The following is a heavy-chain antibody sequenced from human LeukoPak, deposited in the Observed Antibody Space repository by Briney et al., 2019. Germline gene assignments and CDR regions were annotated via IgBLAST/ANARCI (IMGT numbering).Heavy chain of an antibody. CDR2: ISAYNGNT. J-gene: IGHJ4*02. Sequence: ASVKVSCKASGYTFTSYGIYWVRQAPGQGLEWMGWISAYNGNTNYAQKLQGRVTMTTDTSTSTAYMELRSLRSDDTAVYYCARRWIAVAVGYFDYWGQGTLVTVSS. V-gene: IGHV1-18*01. D-gene: IGHD6-19*01. CDR3: ARRWIAVAVGYFDY. CDR1: GYTFTSYG.